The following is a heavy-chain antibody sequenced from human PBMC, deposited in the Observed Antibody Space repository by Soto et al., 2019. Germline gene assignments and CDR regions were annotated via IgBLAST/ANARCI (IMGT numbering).Heavy chain of an antibody. D-gene: IGHD3-3*01. CDR2: ISGSGGST. CDR3: AKDREYDFWSGYSDDAFDI. J-gene: IGHJ3*02. V-gene: IGHV3-23*01. CDR1: GFTFSSYA. Sequence: EVQLLESGGGLVQPGGSLRLSCAASGFTFSSYAMSWVRQAPGKGLEWVSAISGSGGSTYYADSVKGRFTISRDNSKNTLYLQMNSLRAEDTAVYYCAKDREYDFWSGYSDDAFDIWGQGTMVTVAS.